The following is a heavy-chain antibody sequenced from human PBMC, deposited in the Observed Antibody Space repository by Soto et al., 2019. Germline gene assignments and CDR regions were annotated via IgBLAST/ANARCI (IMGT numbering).Heavy chain of an antibody. CDR3: ARQTIFGVVRTSSYYYYMDV. J-gene: IGHJ6*03. CDR1: GYSFTSYW. Sequence: GESLKISCKGSGYSFTSYWIGWVRQMPGKGLEWMGIIYPGDSDTRYSPSFQGQVTISADKSISTAYLQWSSLKASDTAMYYCARQTIFGVVRTSSYYYYMDVWGKGTTVTVSS. CDR2: IYPGDSDT. V-gene: IGHV5-51*01. D-gene: IGHD3-3*01.